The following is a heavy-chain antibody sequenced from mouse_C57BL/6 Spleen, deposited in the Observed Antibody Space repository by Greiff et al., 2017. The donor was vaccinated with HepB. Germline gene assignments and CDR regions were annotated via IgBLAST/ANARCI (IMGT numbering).Heavy chain of an antibody. CDR2: ISSGSSTI. Sequence: EVQLVESGGGLVKPGGSLKLSCAASGFTFSDYGMHWVRQAPEKGLEWVAYISSGSSTIYYADTVKGRFTISRDNAKNTLFLQMTSLRSEDTAMYYCARAYYDYDVGNFDYWGQVTTLTVSS. V-gene: IGHV5-17*01. CDR3: ARAYYDYDVGNFDY. CDR1: GFTFSDYG. J-gene: IGHJ2*01. D-gene: IGHD2-4*01.